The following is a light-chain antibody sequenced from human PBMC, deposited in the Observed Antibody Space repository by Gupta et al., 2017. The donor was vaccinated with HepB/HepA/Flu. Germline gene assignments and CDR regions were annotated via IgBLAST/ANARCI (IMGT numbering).Light chain of an antibody. V-gene: IGLV2-14*03. Sequence: HSSLTQPASVSGSPGQSITLSCTGTSSDFGDFNHVSWYQQHPAKAPKLLISDVSNRPSGVSSRFSGSKSGNTASLTISGLQAEDEADYYCSSFIYTPTLVVFGGGTKLTVL. J-gene: IGLJ2*01. CDR1: SSDFGDFNH. CDR3: SSFIYTPTLVV. CDR2: DVS.